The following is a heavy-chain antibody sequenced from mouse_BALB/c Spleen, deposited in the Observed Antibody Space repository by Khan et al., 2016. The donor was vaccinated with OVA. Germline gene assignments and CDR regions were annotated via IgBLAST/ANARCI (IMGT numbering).Heavy chain of an antibody. CDR1: GYTFSSYW. CDR2: IDPSDSHT. D-gene: IGHD1-1*01. CDR3: GRSYYCGRSTWFAY. J-gene: IGHJ3*01. Sequence: QVQLQQSGAELVKPGASVKLSCKASGYTFSSYWMHWVKQRPGQGLEWIGEIDPSDSHTNYNQKFKGKATLNVDKSSSTAYMHLSSLTSEDSAVXYCGRSYYCGRSTWFAYWGRGTRVTVSA. V-gene: IGHV1-69*02.